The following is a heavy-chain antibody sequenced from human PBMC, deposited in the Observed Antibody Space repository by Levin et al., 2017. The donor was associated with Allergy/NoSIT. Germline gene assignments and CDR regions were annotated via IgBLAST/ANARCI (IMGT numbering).Heavy chain of an antibody. J-gene: IGHJ4*02. CDR1: GFTFSSYG. CDR2: TWFDGSNR. Sequence: LSLTCAASGFTFSSYGMHWVRQAPGKGLEWVAVTWFDGSNRYYTDSVKGRFTISRDNSKNTLFLQMDSLRDDDTAVYYCARGSQQLLKFLDYWGQGTLVTV. D-gene: IGHD2-21*02. V-gene: IGHV3-33*01. CDR3: ARGSQQLLKFLDY.